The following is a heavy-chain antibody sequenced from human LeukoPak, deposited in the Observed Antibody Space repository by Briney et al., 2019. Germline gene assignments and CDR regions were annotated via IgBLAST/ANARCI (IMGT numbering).Heavy chain of an antibody. CDR1: GGSISSPH. CDR3: ARMVSHRSDYSGYYYNFDY. V-gene: IGHV4-59*07. Sequence: TDTLSLTCTVSGGSISSPHWNSIRQPPGKGLEWIGYTYDSGSTNYIPSLESRLTISIDTSKNQFSLKLSSVTAADTAVYYCARMVSHRSDYSGYYYNFDYWGQGALVTVSS. D-gene: IGHD3-22*01. CDR2: TYDSGST. J-gene: IGHJ4*02.